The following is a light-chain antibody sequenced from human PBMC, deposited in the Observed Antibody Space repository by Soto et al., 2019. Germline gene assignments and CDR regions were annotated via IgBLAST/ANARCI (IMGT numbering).Light chain of an antibody. J-gene: IGLJ3*02. V-gene: IGLV2-23*02. CDR2: GVR. CDR3: CSAAGSLTWV. CDR1: SSDVGSHNF. Sequence: QSALTQPASVSGSPGQSITISCTGTSSDVGSHNFVSWYQQHPGKAPKLMIYGVRERPSGVSNRFSGSKSGNTASLTISGLQAEDEADYYCCSAAGSLTWVFGGWTKLTVL.